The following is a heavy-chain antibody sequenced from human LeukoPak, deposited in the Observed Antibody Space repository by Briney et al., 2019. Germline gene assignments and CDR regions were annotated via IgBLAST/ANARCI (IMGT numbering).Heavy chain of an antibody. Sequence: GGSLRLSCAASGFIFRDYGMAWVRQAPGKGLEWVSSISSSSSYIYYADSVKGRFTISRDNAKNSLYLQMNSLRAEDTAVYYCARGDRYCGGDCSDYWGQGTLVTVSS. CDR3: ARGDRYCGGDCSDY. CDR1: GFIFRDYG. CDR2: ISSSSSYI. V-gene: IGHV3-21*01. J-gene: IGHJ4*02. D-gene: IGHD2-21*02.